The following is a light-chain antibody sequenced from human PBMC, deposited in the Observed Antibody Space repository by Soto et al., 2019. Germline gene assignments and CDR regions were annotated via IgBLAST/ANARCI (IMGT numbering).Light chain of an antibody. CDR2: SNN. V-gene: IGLV1-44*01. CDR1: SSNIGSHT. J-gene: IGLJ2*01. CDR3: AAWDDCLNGVS. Sequence: QSVLTQPPLASGTPGQRITISCSGSSSNIGSHTVNWHQQVPGTAPKLLIYSNNDRPSGVPDRFSGSKSGTSAALAISGLQSGDEAAYYCAAWDDCLNGVSFGGGTKLTVL.